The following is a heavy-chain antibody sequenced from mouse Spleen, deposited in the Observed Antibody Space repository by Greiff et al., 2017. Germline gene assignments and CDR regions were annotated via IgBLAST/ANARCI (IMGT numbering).Heavy chain of an antibody. CDR1: GFSLTSYG. Sequence: VKLVESGPGLVAPSQSLSITCTVSGFSLTSYGVHWVRQPPGKGLEWLGVIWAGGSTNYNSALMSRLSISKDNSKSQVFLKMNSLQTDDTAMYYCARDLGSSGYLFAYWGQGTLVTVSA. CDR2: IWAGGST. CDR3: ARDLGSSGYLFAY. V-gene: IGHV2-9*02. D-gene: IGHD3-1*01. J-gene: IGHJ3*01.